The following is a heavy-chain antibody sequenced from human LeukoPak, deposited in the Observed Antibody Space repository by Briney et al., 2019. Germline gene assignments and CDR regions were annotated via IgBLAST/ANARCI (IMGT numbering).Heavy chain of an antibody. D-gene: IGHD6-13*01. Sequence: SETLSLTCAVYGGSFSGYYWSWIRQPAGKGLEWIGRIYTSGSTNYNPSLKSRVTMSVDTSKNQFSLKLSSVTAADTAVYYCARNPLGAAAGREDWGQGTLVTVSS. CDR2: IYTSGST. CDR3: ARNPLGAAAGRED. V-gene: IGHV4-59*10. CDR1: GGSFSGYY. J-gene: IGHJ4*02.